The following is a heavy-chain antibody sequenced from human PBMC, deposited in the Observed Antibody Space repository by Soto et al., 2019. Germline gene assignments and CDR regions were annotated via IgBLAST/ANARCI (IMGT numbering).Heavy chain of an antibody. D-gene: IGHD6-6*01. Sequence: PGGSLRLSCAASGFTFTSYEMNWVRQAPGKGLEWVSYISSGGTTKYYADSVKGRFTISRDSAKNSLYLQMNSLRAEDTAVYYCATRPPRRNIAAGYWGQGTLVTVSS. V-gene: IGHV3-48*03. CDR3: ATRPPRRNIAAGY. CDR1: GFTFTSYE. CDR2: ISSGGTTK. J-gene: IGHJ4*02.